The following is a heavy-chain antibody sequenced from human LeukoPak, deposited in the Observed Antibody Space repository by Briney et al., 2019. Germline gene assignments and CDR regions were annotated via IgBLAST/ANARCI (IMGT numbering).Heavy chain of an antibody. CDR2: ISKTGSTM. CDR1: EISFSDYY. J-gene: IGHJ2*01. V-gene: IGHV3-11*04. Sequence: GGSLRLSCSASEISFSDYYMSWIRQAPGKGLEWLAYISKTGSTMDYADSLRGRFTISRDNAKNSLYLQMNNLRAEDTAIYYCARDLGRYFDLWGRGTLVTVSS. CDR3: ARDLGRYFDL.